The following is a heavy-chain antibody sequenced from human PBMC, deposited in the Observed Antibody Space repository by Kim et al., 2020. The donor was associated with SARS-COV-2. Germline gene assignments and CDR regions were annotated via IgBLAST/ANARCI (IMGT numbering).Heavy chain of an antibody. Sequence: GGSLRLSCVASGFTFTSRAMSWVRQIPGKGLEWVASINNGGNPYYADSVKGRFTVSRDITKATLYLQMNSLRAEDTARYYYAKDHPSSGWPAFDSWGQGTLVTVSS. CDR3: AKDHPSSGWPAFDS. CDR2: INNGGNP. V-gene: IGHV3-23*01. J-gene: IGHJ4*02. D-gene: IGHD6-19*01. CDR1: GFTFTSRA.